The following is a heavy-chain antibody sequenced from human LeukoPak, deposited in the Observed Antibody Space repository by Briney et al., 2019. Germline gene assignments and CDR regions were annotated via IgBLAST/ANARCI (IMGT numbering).Heavy chain of an antibody. V-gene: IGHV1-18*04. CDR3: ARERALSMVRGVHLNDAFDI. J-gene: IGHJ3*02. CDR1: GYTFTSYG. D-gene: IGHD3-10*01. CDR2: ISAYNGNT. Sequence: ASVKVSCKASGYTFTSYGISWVRQAPGQGLEWVGWISAYNGNTNYAQKLQGRVTMTTDTSTSTAYMELRSLRSDDTAVYYCARERALSMVRGVHLNDAFDIWGQGTMVTVSS.